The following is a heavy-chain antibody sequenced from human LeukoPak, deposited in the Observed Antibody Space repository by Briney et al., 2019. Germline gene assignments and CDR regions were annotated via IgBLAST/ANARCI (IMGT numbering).Heavy chain of an antibody. J-gene: IGHJ4*02. CDR3: AVDDSSAPAFS. V-gene: IGHV3-21*01. Sequence: GGSLRLSRAASGFTFSSYSMNWVRQAPGKGLEWVSSISSSSSYIYYADSVKGRFTISRDNAKNSLYLQMNSLRAEDTAVYYCAVDDSSAPAFSWGQGTLVTVSS. CDR1: GFTFSSYS. D-gene: IGHD3-22*01. CDR2: ISSSSSYI.